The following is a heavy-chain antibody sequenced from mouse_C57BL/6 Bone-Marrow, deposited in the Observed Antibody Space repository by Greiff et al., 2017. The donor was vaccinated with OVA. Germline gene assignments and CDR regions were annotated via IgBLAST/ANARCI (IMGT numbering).Heavy chain of an antibody. CDR1: GYTFTSYW. Sequence: VQLQQPGAELVKPGASVKMSCKASGYTFTSYWINWVKQRPGPGLEWIGDIYPGSGSPNYNEKFKSKATLTVDTSSSTSYMQLSSLTSEDSAVYYCARKALTLGYWYFDVWGTGTTVTVSS. CDR2: IYPGSGSP. V-gene: IGHV1-55*01. D-gene: IGHD1-1*02. CDR3: ARKALTLGYWYFDV. J-gene: IGHJ1*03.